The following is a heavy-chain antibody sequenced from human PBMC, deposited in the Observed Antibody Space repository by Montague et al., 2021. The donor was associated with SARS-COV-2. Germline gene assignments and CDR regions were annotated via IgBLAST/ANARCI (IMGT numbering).Heavy chain of an antibody. CDR2: IYVSGTT. D-gene: IGHD2-21*01. J-gene: IGHJ4*02. V-gene: IGHV4-30-2*01. CDR3: ARGLLLSV. CDR1: GGSISTGGNS. Sequence: TLSLTCTVSGGSISTGGNSWSWIRQPPGRGLELIGYIYVSGTTYYSPSFRSRVTIAVDRSKNQFSLRLESVTAADTALYCCARGLLLSVWGQGTLVTVSS.